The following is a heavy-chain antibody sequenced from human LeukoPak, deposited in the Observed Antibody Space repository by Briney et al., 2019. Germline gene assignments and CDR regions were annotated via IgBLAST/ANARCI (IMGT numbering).Heavy chain of an antibody. CDR1: GYTFTSYD. CDR3: ASGTTDIVVVPATLRNYYFDY. CDR2: IIPMLGTP. Sequence: SVKVSCKASGYTFTSYDISWVRQAPGEGLEWMEGIIPMLGTPNYAQKFQGRVTITADKSTSTAYMDLSSLRSEDTAVYYCASGTTDIVVVPATLRNYYFDYWGQGTLVTVSS. J-gene: IGHJ4*02. V-gene: IGHV1-69*06. D-gene: IGHD2-2*01.